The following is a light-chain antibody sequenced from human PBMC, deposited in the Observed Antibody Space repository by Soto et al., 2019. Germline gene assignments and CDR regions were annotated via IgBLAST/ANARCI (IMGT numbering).Light chain of an antibody. V-gene: IGKV3-15*01. J-gene: IGKJ4*01. Sequence: EIVITQSPATLSVSPGERVTLACRASQSVYSNLAWYQQKPGQAPRLLIHGSFTRATGIPARFSGSGSGTEFTLTISSLQSEDFAVYYCRQFNQWPLTFGGGTKVEIK. CDR3: RQFNQWPLT. CDR1: QSVYSN. CDR2: GSF.